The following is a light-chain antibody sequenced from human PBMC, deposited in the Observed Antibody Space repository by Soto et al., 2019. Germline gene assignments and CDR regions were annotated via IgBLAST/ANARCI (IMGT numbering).Light chain of an antibody. CDR3: QQYGSSPPFT. CDR1: QSVSSRY. J-gene: IGKJ2*01. V-gene: IGKV3-20*01. CDR2: GAS. Sequence: EIVLTQSPGTLSLSPGERATLSCRASQSVSSRYLAWYQQKPGQAPRLLIYGASNRATGIPDRFSGSGSGTDFTLTISRLEPEDSAVYFCQQYGSSPPFTFGQGTKVEIK.